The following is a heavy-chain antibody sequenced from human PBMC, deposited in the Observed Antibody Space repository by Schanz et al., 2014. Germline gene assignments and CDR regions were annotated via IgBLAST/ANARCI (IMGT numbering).Heavy chain of an antibody. CDR3: TTGGRRGYSHYFYGMDV. D-gene: IGHD5-18*01. CDR2: ISGSGDNT. Sequence: EVQLVESGGGLVQPGGSLRLSCAASGLTFSNHAMSWVRQAPGKGLEWVSAISGSGDNTFYADSVRGRFTISRDNSRNTLYLQMNSLKTEDTAVYYCTTGGRRGYSHYFYGMDVWGQGTTVTVSS. J-gene: IGHJ6*02. V-gene: IGHV3-23*04. CDR1: GLTFSNHA.